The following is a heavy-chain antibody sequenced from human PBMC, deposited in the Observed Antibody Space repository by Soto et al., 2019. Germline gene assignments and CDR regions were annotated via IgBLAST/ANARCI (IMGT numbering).Heavy chain of an antibody. CDR2: IVGGSGNT. Sequence: SVKVSCKASGFTFSTSAVQWVRQARGQRPEWMGWIVGGSGNTNYAQNSQERVIITRDMSTNTVYMELSSLRSDDTAVYFCAARRSGLYAMDVWGQGTTVTVSS. D-gene: IGHD1-26*01. CDR1: GFTFSTSA. V-gene: IGHV1-58*01. J-gene: IGHJ6*02. CDR3: AARRSGLYAMDV.